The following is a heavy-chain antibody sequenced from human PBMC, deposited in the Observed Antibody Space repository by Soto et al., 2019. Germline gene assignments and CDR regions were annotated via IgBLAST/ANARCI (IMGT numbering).Heavy chain of an antibody. V-gene: IGHV4-59*01. Sequence: SETLSLTCTVSGGSISSYYWSWIRQPPGKGLEWIGYIYYSGSTNYNPSLKSRVTISVDTSKNQFSLKLSSVTAADTAVYYCARSISGYKYYHYYYLDVWGKGTTVTVSS. CDR2: IYYSGST. D-gene: IGHD5-12*01. CDR1: GGSISSYY. J-gene: IGHJ6*03. CDR3: ARSISGYKYYHYYYLDV.